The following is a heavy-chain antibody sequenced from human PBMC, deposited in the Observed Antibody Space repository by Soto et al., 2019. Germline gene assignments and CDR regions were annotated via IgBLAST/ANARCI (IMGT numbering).Heavy chain of an antibody. Sequence: LSLTCTVSGGSISSSSYYWGWIRQPPGKGLEWIGSIYYSGSTYYNPSLKSRVTISVDTSKNQFSLKLSSVTAADTAVYYCARRGRGAGTFFGWGQGTLVTVSS. J-gene: IGHJ4*02. CDR1: GGSISSSSYY. V-gene: IGHV4-39*01. D-gene: IGHD1-7*01. CDR2: IYYSGST. CDR3: ARRGRGAGTFFG.